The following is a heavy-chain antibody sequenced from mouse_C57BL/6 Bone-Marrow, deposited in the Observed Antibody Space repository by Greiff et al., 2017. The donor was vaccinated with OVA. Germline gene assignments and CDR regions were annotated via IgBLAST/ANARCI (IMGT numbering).Heavy chain of an antibody. V-gene: IGHV5-17*01. CDR1: GFTISDYG. J-gene: IGHJ3*01. D-gene: IGHD1-1*01. CDR3: ARDYGSSYGFAY. CDR2: ISSGRSTI. Sequence: EVKLVESGGGLVKPGGSLKLSCAASGFTISDYGMHWVRQAPETGLEWVAYISSGRSTIYYADTVKGRFTIYRDNAKNTLFLQMNSLRSEDTAMYSCARDYGSSYGFAYWGQGTLVTVSA.